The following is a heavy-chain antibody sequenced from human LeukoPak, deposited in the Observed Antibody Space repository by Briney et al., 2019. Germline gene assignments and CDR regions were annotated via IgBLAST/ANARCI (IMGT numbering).Heavy chain of an antibody. Sequence: SQTLSLTCAISGDSVSSNSAAWNWIRQSPSRGLEWLGRTYYRSKWYNDYAVSVKSRITINPDTSKNQFSLQLNSVTPEDTAVYYCARGPDGDYDYVWGSYRYPYYFDYWGQGTLVTVSS. D-gene: IGHD3-16*02. CDR1: GDSVSSNSAA. J-gene: IGHJ4*02. CDR2: TYYRSKWYN. CDR3: ARGPDGDYDYVWGSYRYPYYFDY. V-gene: IGHV6-1*01.